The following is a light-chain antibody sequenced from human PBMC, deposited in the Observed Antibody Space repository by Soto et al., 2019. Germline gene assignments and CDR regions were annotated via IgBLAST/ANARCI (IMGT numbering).Light chain of an antibody. CDR3: QQYGSSGT. J-gene: IGKJ1*01. CDR2: GAS. V-gene: IGKV3-20*01. Sequence: EIVMTQSPATLSVSPGERATLSGRASQSVSSNLAWYQQKPGQAPRLLIYGASNRATGIPDRFSGSGSGTDFTLTISRLEPEDFAVYYCQQYGSSGTFGQGTKVDI. CDR1: QSVSSN.